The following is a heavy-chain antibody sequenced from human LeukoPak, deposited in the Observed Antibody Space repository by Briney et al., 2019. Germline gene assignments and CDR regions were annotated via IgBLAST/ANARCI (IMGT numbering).Heavy chain of an antibody. V-gene: IGHV3-21*01. CDR3: ARDSDGVAGTTSYFQH. CDR2: ISTSSSYI. Sequence: PGGSLRLSCVASGFTFSSYSMNWVRQAPGKGLEWVSSISTSSSYIYYADSLEGRFTISRDNAKKSLYLQMNSLRAEDTAVYYCARDSDGVAGTTSYFQHWGQGTLVTVSS. D-gene: IGHD6-19*01. CDR1: GFTFSSYS. J-gene: IGHJ1*01.